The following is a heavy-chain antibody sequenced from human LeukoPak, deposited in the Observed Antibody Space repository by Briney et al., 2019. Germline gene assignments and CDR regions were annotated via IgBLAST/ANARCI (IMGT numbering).Heavy chain of an antibody. Sequence: GGSLRLSCAASGFTFSSYGMTWVRQAPGKGLEWVSYISSSGSTIYYADSVKGRFTISRDNAKNSLYLQMNSLRAEDTAVYYCARAAEFNWYFDLWGRGTLVTVSS. D-gene: IGHD3-10*01. CDR1: GFTFSSYG. CDR2: ISSSGSTI. J-gene: IGHJ2*01. V-gene: IGHV3-48*04. CDR3: ARAAEFNWYFDL.